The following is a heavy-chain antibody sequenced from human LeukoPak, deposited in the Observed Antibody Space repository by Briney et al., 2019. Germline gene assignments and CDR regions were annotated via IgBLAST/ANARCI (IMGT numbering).Heavy chain of an antibody. D-gene: IGHD4-17*01. J-gene: IGHJ4*02. CDR1: GGTFSSYA. CDR3: ARDDATVTTFDY. Sequence: SVKASCKASGGTFSSYAISWVRQAPGQGLEWMGRIIPILGIANYAQRFQGRVTITADKSTSTAYMELSSLRSEDTAVYYCARDDATVTTFDYWGQGTLVTVSS. CDR2: IIPILGIA. V-gene: IGHV1-69*04.